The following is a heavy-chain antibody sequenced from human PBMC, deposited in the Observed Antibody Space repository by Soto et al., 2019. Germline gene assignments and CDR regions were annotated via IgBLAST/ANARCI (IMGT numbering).Heavy chain of an antibody. V-gene: IGHV1-18*01. CDR3: ASEPEVCRSTNCHFVY. Sequence: EASVKVSCKASGYSFTRNGISWVRPAPGQGREWMGCISAKNGDTNYAQKFQGRVIMTRDTSTSRAYMPLSRLTSDDTAVYYCASEPEVCRSTNCHFVYWGQASLVNVSS. CDR1: GYSFTRNG. CDR2: ISAKNGDT. D-gene: IGHD2-2*01. J-gene: IGHJ4*02.